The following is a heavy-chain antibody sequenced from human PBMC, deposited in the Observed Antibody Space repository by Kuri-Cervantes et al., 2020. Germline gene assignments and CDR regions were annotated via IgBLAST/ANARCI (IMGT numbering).Heavy chain of an antibody. D-gene: IGHD2-2*02. J-gene: IGHJ6*02. CDR1: GGTFSSYA. Sequence: SVKVCCKASGGTFSSYAISWMRQAPGQGLEWMGGIIPIFGTANSAQKFQGRVTMTRNTSISTAYMELSSLRSEDTTVYYCAIGGRYCSSTSCYTRWELYYYYGMDVWGQGTTVTVSS. V-gene: IGHV1-69*05. CDR3: AIGGRYCSSTSCYTRWELYYYYGMDV. CDR2: IIPIFGTA.